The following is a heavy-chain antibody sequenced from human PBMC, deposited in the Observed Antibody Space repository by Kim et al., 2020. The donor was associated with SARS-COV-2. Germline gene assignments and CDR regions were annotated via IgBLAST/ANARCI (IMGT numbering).Heavy chain of an antibody. CDR2: INHSGST. CDR3: ARGKKQLVQRGGVRGNWFDP. CDR1: GGSFSGYY. D-gene: IGHD6-13*01. Sequence: SETLSLTCAVYGGSFSGYYWSWIRQPPGKGLEWIGEINHSGSTNYNPSLKSRVTISVDTSKNQFSLKLSSVTAADTAVYYCARGKKQLVQRGGVRGNWFDPWGQGTLVTVSS. J-gene: IGHJ5*02. V-gene: IGHV4-34*01.